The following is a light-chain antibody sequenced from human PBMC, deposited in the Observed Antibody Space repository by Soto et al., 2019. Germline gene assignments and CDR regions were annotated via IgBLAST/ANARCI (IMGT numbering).Light chain of an antibody. CDR2: LNSDGSH. CDR3: QTWGTGIVI. J-gene: IGLJ2*01. V-gene: IGLV4-69*01. CDR1: SGHSSYA. Sequence: QSVLTQSPSASASLGASVKLTCTLSSGHSSYAIAWHQLQPEKGPRYLMKLNSDGSHSKGDGIPDRFSGSSSGAERYLTISSLQSEDEADYYCQTWGTGIVIFGGGTKVTVL.